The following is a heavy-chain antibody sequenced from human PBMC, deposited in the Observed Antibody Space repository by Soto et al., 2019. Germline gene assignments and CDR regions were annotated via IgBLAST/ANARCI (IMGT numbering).Heavy chain of an antibody. CDR2: ISYDEKSK. Sequence: ESGGGVVQPGRSLRLSCAASGFTFSTYGMHWVRQAPGKGLEWMTFISYDEKSKYYVDSVKGRFTVSRDNSKNTLSLQMNSLRAEDTAVYYCARDFQPYRYSNSLALWGGMDVWGQGTTVTVSS. J-gene: IGHJ6*02. CDR1: GFTFSTYG. V-gene: IGHV3-33*05. D-gene: IGHD6-13*01. CDR3: ARDFQPYRYSNSLALWGGMDV.